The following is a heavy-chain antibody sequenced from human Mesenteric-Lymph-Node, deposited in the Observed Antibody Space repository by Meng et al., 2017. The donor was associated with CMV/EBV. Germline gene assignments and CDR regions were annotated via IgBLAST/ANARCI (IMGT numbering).Heavy chain of an antibody. CDR3: ARGEKVFWSGYYSY. J-gene: IGHJ4*02. Sequence: SETLSLTCTVSGGSISSSSYYWGWIRQPPGKGLEWIGSIYYSGSTYYNPSLKSRVTISVDTSKNQFSLKLSSVTAADTAVYYCARGEKVFWSGYYSYWGQGTLVTVSS. D-gene: IGHD3-3*01. CDR1: GGSISSSSYY. V-gene: IGHV4-39*07. CDR2: IYYSGST.